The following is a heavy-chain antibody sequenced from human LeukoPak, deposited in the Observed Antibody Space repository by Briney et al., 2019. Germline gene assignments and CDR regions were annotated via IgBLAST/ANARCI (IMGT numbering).Heavy chain of an antibody. Sequence: ASMKVSCKASGYTFTSYGISWVRQAPGQGLEWMGWISAYNGNTNYAQKLQGRVTMTTGTSTSTAYMELRSLISDDTAVYYCARIRRSVAGPHGMDVWGQGTTVTVSS. V-gene: IGHV1-18*01. D-gene: IGHD6-19*01. CDR2: ISAYNGNT. J-gene: IGHJ6*02. CDR1: GYTFTSYG. CDR3: ARIRRSVAGPHGMDV.